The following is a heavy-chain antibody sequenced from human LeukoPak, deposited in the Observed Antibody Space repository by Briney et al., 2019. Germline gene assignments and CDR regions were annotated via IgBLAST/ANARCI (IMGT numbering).Heavy chain of an antibody. J-gene: IGHJ4*02. V-gene: IGHV3-30*18. CDR1: GFTFSSYG. Sequence: GGSLRLSCAASGFTFSSYGMHWVRQAPGKGLEWVAVISYDGSNKYYADSVKGRFTISRDNSKNTLYLQMNSLRAEDTAVYYCAKDLVARDGYNGADSPPPGDYWGQGPLVTVSS. CDR2: ISYDGSNK. D-gene: IGHD5-24*01. CDR3: AKDLVARDGYNGADSPPPGDY.